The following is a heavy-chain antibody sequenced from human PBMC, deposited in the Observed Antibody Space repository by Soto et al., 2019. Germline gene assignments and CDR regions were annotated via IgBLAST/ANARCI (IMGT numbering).Heavy chain of an antibody. CDR2: MYNTGST. CDR1: GGSIRGHY. J-gene: IGHJ4*02. CDR3: AATPRY. D-gene: IGHD2-15*01. Sequence: SETRCLTCTVSGGSIRGHYWSWIRQPPGKGLGWIGYMYNTGSTVYNPSFKSRVTISVDTSKNQFSLKLNSVTAADTAVYYCAATPRYWGQGTLVTVS. V-gene: IGHV4-59*11.